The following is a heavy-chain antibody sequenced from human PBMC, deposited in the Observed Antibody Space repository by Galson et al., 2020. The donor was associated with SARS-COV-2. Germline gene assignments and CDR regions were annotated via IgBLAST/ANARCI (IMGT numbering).Heavy chain of an antibody. CDR2: INHSGST. Sequence: ETSETLSLTCAVYVGSFSGYYWSWIRQPPGKGLEWIGEINHSGSTNYNPSLKSRVTISVDTSKNQFSLKLSSVTAADTAVYYCAGARGKSDYYGSGSYYRTRNWFDPWGQGTLVTVSS. CDR1: VGSFSGYY. V-gene: IGHV4-34*01. CDR3: AGARGKSDYYGSGSYYRTRNWFDP. D-gene: IGHD3-10*01. J-gene: IGHJ5*02.